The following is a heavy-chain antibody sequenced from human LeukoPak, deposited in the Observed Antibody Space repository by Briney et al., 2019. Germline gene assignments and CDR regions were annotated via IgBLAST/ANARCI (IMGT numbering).Heavy chain of an antibody. CDR3: MSGSYLDY. J-gene: IGHJ4*02. CDR1: GFTFSSYA. D-gene: IGHD1-26*01. CDR2: ISYDGSNK. Sequence: GGSLRLSCAASGFTFSSYAMHWVRQAPGKGLEWVAVISYDGSNKYYADSVKGRFTISRDNSRNTLYLQMNSLRAEDTAVCYCMSGSYLDYWGQGTLVTVSS. V-gene: IGHV3-30-3*01.